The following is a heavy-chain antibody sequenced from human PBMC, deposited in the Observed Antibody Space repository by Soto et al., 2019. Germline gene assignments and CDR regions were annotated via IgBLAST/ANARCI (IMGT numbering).Heavy chain of an antibody. V-gene: IGHV5-10-1*01. CDR3: ARLGYCTGTSCYTFDS. Sequence: GESLKISCQGSGYSFTSYWIGWVRQRPGKGLEWMGRINPSDSYTTYSPSFQGHVTISTDKSFSTAYLQWSGLKASDTAMYYCARLGYCTGTSCYTFDSWGQGTLVTVSS. J-gene: IGHJ4*02. D-gene: IGHD2-2*02. CDR2: INPSDSYT. CDR1: GYSFTSYW.